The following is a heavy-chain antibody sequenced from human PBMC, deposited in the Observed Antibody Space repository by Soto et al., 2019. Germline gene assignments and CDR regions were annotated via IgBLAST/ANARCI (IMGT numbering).Heavy chain of an antibody. CDR3: GRRSRGYSGYGDFDY. CDR2: IYYSGST. Sequence: SETLSLTCTVSGGSISSYYWSWIQQPPGKGLEWIGYIYYSGSTNYNPSLKSRVTISVDTSKNQFSLKLSSVTAADTAVYYCGRRSRGYSGYGDFDYWAREPWSPSPQ. V-gene: IGHV4-59*08. J-gene: IGHJ4*02. D-gene: IGHD5-12*01. CDR1: GGSISSYY.